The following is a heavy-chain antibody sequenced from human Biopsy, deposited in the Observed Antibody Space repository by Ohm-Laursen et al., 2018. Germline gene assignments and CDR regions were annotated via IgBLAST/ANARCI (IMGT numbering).Heavy chain of an antibody. V-gene: IGHV1-2*02. D-gene: IGHD6-19*01. CDR1: GFSFTGYY. CDR2: INPNSGVT. Sequence: GASVKVSCKASGFSFTGYYMHWVRQAPGQGLEWMGWINPNSGVTNYAQRFQGRVTMTRDTSMSTAYMEMSRLRSDDTAVYYCALQSVAQMKNFDYWGQGTLVTVSS. CDR3: ALQSVAQMKNFDY. J-gene: IGHJ4*02.